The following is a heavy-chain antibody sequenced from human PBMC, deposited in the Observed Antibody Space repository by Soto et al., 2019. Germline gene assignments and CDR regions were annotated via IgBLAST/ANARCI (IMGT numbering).Heavy chain of an antibody. V-gene: IGHV4-59*01. CDR2: IYYSGST. J-gene: IGHJ4*02. CDR3: ARGGYDFNDY. Sequence: SETLSLTCTVSGGSISSYYWSWIRQPPGKGLEWIGYIYYSGSTNYNPSLKSRVTISVDTSKNQFSLKLSSVTAADTAVYYCARGGYDFNDYWGQGTLVTVSS. D-gene: IGHD5-12*01. CDR1: GGSISSYY.